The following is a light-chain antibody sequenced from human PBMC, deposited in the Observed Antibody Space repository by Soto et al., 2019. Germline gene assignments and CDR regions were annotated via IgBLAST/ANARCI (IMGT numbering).Light chain of an antibody. CDR1: SSDVGDYNY. Sequence: QSALTQPASVSWSPGHSITISCTGTSSDVGDYNYVSWYQQHPGKAPKLMIYEVSNRPSGVSNRFSGSKSGNTASLTISGLQAEDEADYYCSSYTSSSDYVFGTGTKVTVL. CDR2: EVS. CDR3: SSYTSSSDYV. J-gene: IGLJ1*01. V-gene: IGLV2-14*01.